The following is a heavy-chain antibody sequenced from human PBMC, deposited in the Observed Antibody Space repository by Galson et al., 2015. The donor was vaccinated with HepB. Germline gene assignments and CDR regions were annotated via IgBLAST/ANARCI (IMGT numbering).Heavy chain of an antibody. V-gene: IGHV3-23*01. CDR3: AKGDVWGSAARNYGMDV. Sequence: SLRLSCAAPGITFSMYAMTWVRQAPGKGLEWVSSISGGGETTYHADSVKGRFTVSRDNAKKTLYLRTNSLRAEDTAVYYCAKGDVWGSAARNYGMDVWGQGTTVTVSS. CDR1: GITFSMYA. D-gene: IGHD3-16*01. CDR2: ISGGGETT. J-gene: IGHJ6*02.